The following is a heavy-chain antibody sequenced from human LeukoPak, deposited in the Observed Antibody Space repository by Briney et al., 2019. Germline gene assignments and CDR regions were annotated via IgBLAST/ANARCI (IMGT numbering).Heavy chain of an antibody. J-gene: IGHJ3*02. CDR2: MNPNSGNT. V-gene: IGHV1-8*01. D-gene: IGHD4-11*01. CDR3: ARDYSNHDAFDI. Sequence: ASVKVSCKASGYTFTSYDINWVRQATGQGLEWMGWMNPNSGNTGYAQKFQGRVTMTRNTSISTAYMELSSLRSEDTAVYYCARDYSNHDAFDIWGQGTLVTVSS. CDR1: GYTFTSYD.